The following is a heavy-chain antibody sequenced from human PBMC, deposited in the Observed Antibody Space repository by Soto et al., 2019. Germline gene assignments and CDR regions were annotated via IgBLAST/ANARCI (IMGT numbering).Heavy chain of an antibody. CDR2: ISSSGNTI. CDR1: GFTFSDYY. Sequence: QVQLAESGGGLVKTSGSLRIACAASGFTFSDYYMSWVRQAPGKGLEWVSYISSSGNTIYYADSVKGRFTISRDNAKNSVYLQMNSLRAEDTALYFCAKMSSENCYDPVFSWGQGTLVTVSS. CDR3: AKMSSENCYDPVFS. D-gene: IGHD2-21*01. V-gene: IGHV3-11*01. J-gene: IGHJ4*02.